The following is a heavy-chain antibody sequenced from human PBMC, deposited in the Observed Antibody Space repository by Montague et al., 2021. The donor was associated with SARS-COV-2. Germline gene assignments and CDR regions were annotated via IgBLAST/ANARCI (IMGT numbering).Heavy chain of an antibody. D-gene: IGHD6-6*01. CDR3: ARGTVGVAARLRYYFDQ. Sequence: SETLSLTCAVYGESLSGDHWSWIRQPPGKGLEWIGVVNHSGHTXXXVSXXXRVTMSVDTSKSQFSLKVRSVTAAATAVYYCARGTVGVAARLRYYFDQWGQGTLVTVSS. V-gene: IGHV4-34*01. J-gene: IGHJ4*02. CDR2: VNHSGHT. CDR1: GESLSGDH.